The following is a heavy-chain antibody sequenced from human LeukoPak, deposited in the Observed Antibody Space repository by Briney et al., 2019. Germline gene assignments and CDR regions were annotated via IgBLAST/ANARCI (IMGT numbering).Heavy chain of an antibody. CDR3: ARDGYYYGPVDV. Sequence: SETLSLTCAVSGGSLSSGSYYWGWVRQPPGRGLEWIGYIYYSGSTNYNPSLKSRVTISVDTSKNQFSLKLSSVTAADTAVYYCARDGYYYGPVDVWGKGTTVTVSS. CDR1: GGSLSSGSYY. J-gene: IGHJ6*04. V-gene: IGHV4-61*01. CDR2: IYYSGST. D-gene: IGHD3-10*01.